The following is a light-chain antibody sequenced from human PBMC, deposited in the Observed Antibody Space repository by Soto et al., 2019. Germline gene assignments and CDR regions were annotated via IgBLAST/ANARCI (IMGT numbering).Light chain of an antibody. CDR3: QSYDSSLSAL. Sequence: QSVLTQPPSVSGAPGQRVTISCPGSTSNIGAGYDVHWYQQLPGTAPKLLIYGNSNRPSGVPDRFSGSKSGTSASLAITGLQAEDEADYYCQSYDSSLSALFGTGTKLTVL. J-gene: IGLJ1*01. V-gene: IGLV1-40*01. CDR2: GNS. CDR1: TSNIGAGYD.